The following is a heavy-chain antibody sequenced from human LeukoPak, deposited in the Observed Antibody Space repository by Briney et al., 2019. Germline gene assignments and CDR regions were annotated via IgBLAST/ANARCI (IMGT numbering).Heavy chain of an antibody. CDR2: INPNSGGT. CDR1: GYTFTGYY. CDR3: ARDIATIFGVVSGVDY. V-gene: IGHV1-2*06. Sequence: ASVKVSCKASGYTFTGYYMHWVRQAPGQGLEWMGRINPNSGGTNYAQKFQGRVTMTRDTSTSTVYMELSSLRSEDTAVYYCARDIATIFGVVSGVDYWGQGTLVTVSS. D-gene: IGHD3-3*01. J-gene: IGHJ4*02.